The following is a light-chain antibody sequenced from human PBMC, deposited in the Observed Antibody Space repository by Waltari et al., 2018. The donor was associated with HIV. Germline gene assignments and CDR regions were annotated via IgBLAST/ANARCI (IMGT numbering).Light chain of an antibody. V-gene: IGLV2-23*02. J-gene: IGLJ1*01. CDR1: SSDFGSYNL. CDR3: CSYAGSNTHV. Sequence: QSALTQPASVSGSPGQSITISCTGTSSDFGSYNLVPWYQQHPGKAPKLMIYEVSQRPSGVSNRCSASKSANTASLTISGLQAEDEADYYCCSYAGSNTHVFGTGTKVTVL. CDR2: EVS.